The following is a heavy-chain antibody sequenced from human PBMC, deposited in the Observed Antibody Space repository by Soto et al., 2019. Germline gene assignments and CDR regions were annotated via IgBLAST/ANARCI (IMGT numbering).Heavy chain of an antibody. V-gene: IGHV1-18*04. J-gene: IGHJ5*02. D-gene: IGHD4-4*01. CDR2: ISAYNGNT. Sequence: QVPLVQSGAEVKKPGASVKVSCKASGYTFTSYGISWVRQAPGQGLEWMGWISAYNGNTNYAQKLQGRVTMTTDTSTSTAYMELRSLRSDDTAVYYCARDHPETYYSWWFDPWGQGTLVTVSS. CDR3: ARDHPETYYSWWFDP. CDR1: GYTFTSYG.